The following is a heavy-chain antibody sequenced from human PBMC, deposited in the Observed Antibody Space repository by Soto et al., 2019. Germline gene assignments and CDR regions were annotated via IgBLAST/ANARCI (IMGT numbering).Heavy chain of an antibody. CDR2: IYWDDDK. V-gene: IGHV2-5*02. CDR3: AHRPSPIQLTAFDI. D-gene: IGHD5-18*01. Sequence: QITLKESGTTLVKPTQTLTLTCTFSGFSLSTSGVGVGWIRQPPGKALEWLALIYWDDDKRYSPSLKSRLTITKDTSKNQVDLTMTNMDPVDTATYYCAHRPSPIQLTAFDIWGQGTMVTVSS. J-gene: IGHJ3*02. CDR1: GFSLSTSGVG.